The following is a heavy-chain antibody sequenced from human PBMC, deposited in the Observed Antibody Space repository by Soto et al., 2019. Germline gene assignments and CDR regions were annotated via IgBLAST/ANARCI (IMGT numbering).Heavy chain of an antibody. Sequence: SETLSLTCAVYGGSFSGYYWSWIRQSPGKGLEWIGEINHSGTTNDNPSLMSRVTISVDTSKNQFSLKLSSVTAADTALYYCARGKTYCNGGGCYGQYDYWGQGTPVTVSS. CDR3: ARGKTYCNGGGCYGQYDY. CDR1: GGSFSGYY. V-gene: IGHV4-34*01. J-gene: IGHJ4*02. CDR2: INHSGTT. D-gene: IGHD2-15*01.